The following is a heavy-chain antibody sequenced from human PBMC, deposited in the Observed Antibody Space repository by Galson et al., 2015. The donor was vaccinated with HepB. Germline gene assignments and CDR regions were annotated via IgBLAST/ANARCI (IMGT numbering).Heavy chain of an antibody. CDR3: ARPAMVRGAVDAFDI. J-gene: IGHJ3*02. D-gene: IGHD3-10*01. CDR2: IYPGDSDT. CDR1: GYSFTSYW. Sequence: SGAEVKQPGESLKISCKGSGYSFTSYWIGWVRQMPGKGLEWMGIIYPGDSDTRYSPSFQGQVTISADKSISTAYLQWSSLKASDTAMYYCARPAMVRGAVDAFDIWGQGTMVTVSS. V-gene: IGHV5-51*01.